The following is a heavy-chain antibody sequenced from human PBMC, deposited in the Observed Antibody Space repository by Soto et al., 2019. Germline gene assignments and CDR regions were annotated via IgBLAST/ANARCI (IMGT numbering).Heavy chain of an antibody. CDR2: ISSNGGST. CDR3: VKDQQLVIFDY. V-gene: IGHV3-64D*06. CDR1: GFTFSSYA. D-gene: IGHD6-13*01. J-gene: IGHJ4*02. Sequence: PGGSLRLSCSASGFTFSSYAMHWVRQAPGKGLEYVSAISSNGGSTYYADSVKGRFTISRDNSKNTLYPQMSSLRAEDTAVYYCVKDQQLVIFDYWGQGTLVTVSS.